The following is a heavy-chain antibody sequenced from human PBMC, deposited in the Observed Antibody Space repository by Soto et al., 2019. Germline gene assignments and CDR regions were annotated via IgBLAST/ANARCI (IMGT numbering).Heavy chain of an antibody. Sequence: SETLSLTCTVSGGFISSSSYYLGWIRPPPGKGLEWIGSIYYSGRTYYKPSLKSRVTISVDTSKNQFSLKMSSVTAADTAVYYCARPASGDDILTGFDFWGQGTLVTVSS. V-gene: IGHV4-39*01. J-gene: IGHJ4*02. CDR2: IYYSGRT. CDR1: GGFISSSSYY. D-gene: IGHD3-9*01. CDR3: ARPASGDDILTGFDF.